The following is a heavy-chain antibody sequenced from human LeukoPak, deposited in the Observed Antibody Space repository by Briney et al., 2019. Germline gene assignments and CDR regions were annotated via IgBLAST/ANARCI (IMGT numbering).Heavy chain of an antibody. V-gene: IGHV3-33*01. Sequence: GGSLRLSCAGSGFTFSRYGMHWVRQAPGKGLEWVALIRYDGNDHWYGDSAKGRFTISRDNSKDTVYLQMDSVRDEDTAVYYCARWGIVGHDAFDLWGQGTMVTVSS. CDR3: ARWGIVGHDAFDL. CDR2: IRYDGNDH. D-gene: IGHD1-26*01. CDR1: GFTFSRYG. J-gene: IGHJ3*01.